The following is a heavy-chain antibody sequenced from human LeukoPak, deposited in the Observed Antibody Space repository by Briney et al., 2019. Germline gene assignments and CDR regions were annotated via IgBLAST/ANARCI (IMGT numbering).Heavy chain of an antibody. J-gene: IGHJ4*02. D-gene: IGHD1-26*01. V-gene: IGHV3-21*04. CDR2: IYSTTTCI. Sequence: GGSLRLSCAASGFTFSSFSMNWVRQAPGKGLEWVSSIYSTTTCIYYADSVKGRFTISRDNAKNSLYLQMNSLRAEDTAVYYCARNPPRYFNWGQGTLVTVSS. CDR1: GFTFSSFS. CDR3: ARNPPRYFN.